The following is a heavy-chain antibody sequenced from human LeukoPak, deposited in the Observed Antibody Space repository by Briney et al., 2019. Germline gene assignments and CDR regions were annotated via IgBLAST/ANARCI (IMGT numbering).Heavy chain of an antibody. D-gene: IGHD1-14*01. CDR1: GGSISSYY. Sequence: PSETLSLTCTVSGGSISSYYWSWIRQPPGKGLEWIGYIYYSGSTNYNPSLKGRVTISVDTSKNQFSLKLSSVTAADTAVYYCATGLEDDAFDIWGQGTMVTVSS. CDR3: ATGLEDDAFDI. J-gene: IGHJ3*02. CDR2: IYYSGST. V-gene: IGHV4-59*01.